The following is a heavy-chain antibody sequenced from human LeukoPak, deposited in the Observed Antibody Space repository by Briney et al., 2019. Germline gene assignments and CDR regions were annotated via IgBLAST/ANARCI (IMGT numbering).Heavy chain of an antibody. Sequence: ASVKVSCKASGGTFSSYAISWVRQAPGQGLEWMGGIIPIFGTANYAQKFQGRVTITADESTSTAYMELSSLRSEDTAVYYCASAGYGDYADFDYWGRGTLVTVSS. CDR2: IIPIFGTA. V-gene: IGHV1-69*13. CDR1: GGTFSSYA. J-gene: IGHJ4*02. D-gene: IGHD4-17*01. CDR3: ASAGYGDYADFDY.